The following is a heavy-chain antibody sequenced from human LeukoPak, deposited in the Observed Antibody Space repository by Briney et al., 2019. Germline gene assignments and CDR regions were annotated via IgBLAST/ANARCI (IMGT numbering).Heavy chain of an antibody. CDR2: IYYSGST. J-gene: IGHJ4*02. V-gene: IGHV4-39*01. Sequence: PSETLSLTCTVSGGSISSSSYYWGWIRQPPGKGLEWIGSIYYSGSTYYNPSLKSRVTISVDTSKNQFSLKLSSVTAADTAVYYCARGGHDYVWGSYRYPLTSDYWGQGTLVTVSS. CDR3: ARGGHDYVWGSYRYPLTSDY. D-gene: IGHD3-16*02. CDR1: GGSISSSSYY.